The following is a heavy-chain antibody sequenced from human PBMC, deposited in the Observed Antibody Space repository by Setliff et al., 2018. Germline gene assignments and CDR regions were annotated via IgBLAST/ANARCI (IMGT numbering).Heavy chain of an antibody. CDR3: ARVLFHCSSTRCYLDAFDI. Sequence: GASVKVSCKASGYTFISYGISWVRQAPGQGLEWMGWISAYNDNTNYAQKLQGRATMTTDTSTSTAYMELRSLRSDDTAVYYCARVLFHCSSTRCYLDAFDIWGQGTMVTVSS. V-gene: IGHV1-18*01. J-gene: IGHJ3*02. D-gene: IGHD2-2*01. CDR2: ISAYNDNT. CDR1: GYTFISYG.